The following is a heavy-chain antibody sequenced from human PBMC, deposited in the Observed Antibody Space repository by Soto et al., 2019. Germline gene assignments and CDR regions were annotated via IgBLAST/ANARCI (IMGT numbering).Heavy chain of an antibody. V-gene: IGHV3-30*03. Sequence: QVQLVESGGGVVQPGRSLRLSCAASGFTFSSYGXXXXXXXXXXXXXXVAVISYDGSNKYYADSVKGRFTISRDNSKXXXXXXXXXXXXXXXXXXXXXXXXXXXXXXXXXDYWGQGTLVTVSS. CDR3: XXXXXXXXXXXXXDY. CDR1: GFTFSSYG. J-gene: IGHJ4*02. CDR2: ISYDGSNK.